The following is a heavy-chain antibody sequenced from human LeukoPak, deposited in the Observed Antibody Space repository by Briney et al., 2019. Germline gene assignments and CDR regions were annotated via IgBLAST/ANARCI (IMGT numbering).Heavy chain of an antibody. J-gene: IGHJ6*03. CDR2: INHSGST. V-gene: IGHV4-34*01. CDR1: GGSFSGYY. Sequence: PSETLSLTCAVYGGSFSGYYWSWIRQPPGKGLEWIGEINHSGSTNYNPSLKSRVTISVDTSKNQFSLKLSSVTAADTAVYYCARGRGGSYYYYYYVDVWGKGTTVTVSS. D-gene: IGHD2-15*01. CDR3: ARGRGGSYYYYYYVDV.